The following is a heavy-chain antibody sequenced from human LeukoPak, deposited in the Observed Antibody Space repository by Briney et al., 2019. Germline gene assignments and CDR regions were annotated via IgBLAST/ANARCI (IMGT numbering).Heavy chain of an antibody. J-gene: IGHJ4*02. CDR1: GFTFSSYG. V-gene: IGHV3-30*18. CDR2: ISYDGSNK. D-gene: IGHD4-17*01. CDR3: AKDLENLRTRSYYFDY. Sequence: GGSLRLSCAASGFTFSSYGMHWVRQAPGKGLEWVAVISYDGSNKYYADSVKGRFTISRDNSKNTLYLQMNSLRAEDTAVYYCAKDLENLRTRSYYFDYWGQGTLVTVSS.